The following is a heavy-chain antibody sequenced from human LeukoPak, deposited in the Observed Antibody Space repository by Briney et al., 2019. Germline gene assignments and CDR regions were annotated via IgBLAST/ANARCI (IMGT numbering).Heavy chain of an antibody. V-gene: IGHV3-30*18. CDR2: IAYDGETT. D-gene: IGHD3-22*01. CDR1: GFTFSSYS. J-gene: IGHJ4*02. Sequence: GGSLRLSCAASGFTFSSYSMNWVRQAPGKGLEWVAVIAYDGETTYYADSVKGRFTISRDTSKNTLYLQMNSLRAEDTAVYYCAKDGGLAHYYDSSFYFDYWGQGTLVTVSS. CDR3: AKDGGLAHYYDSSFYFDY.